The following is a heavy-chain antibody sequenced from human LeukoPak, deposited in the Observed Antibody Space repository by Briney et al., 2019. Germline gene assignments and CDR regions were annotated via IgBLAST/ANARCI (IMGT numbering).Heavy chain of an antibody. CDR2: FDPEDGET. V-gene: IGHV1-24*01. CDR3: ATQGDQTYCSSTSCYALDY. Sequence: ASVKVSCKVSGYTLTELSMHWVRQAPGKGLEWMGGFDPEDGETIYAQKFQGRVTMTEDTSTDTACMELSSLRSEDTAVYYCATQGDQTYCSSTSCYALDYWGQGTLVTVS. J-gene: IGHJ4*02. D-gene: IGHD2-2*01. CDR1: GYTLTELS.